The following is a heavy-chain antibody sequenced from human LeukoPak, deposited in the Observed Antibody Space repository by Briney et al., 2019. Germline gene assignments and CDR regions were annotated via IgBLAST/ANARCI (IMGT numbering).Heavy chain of an antibody. J-gene: IGHJ6*02. CDR1: GGSISSYY. CDR3: ARAVRGSADYHGMDV. CDR2: IYYSGST. V-gene: IGHV4-59*06. Sequence: SETLSLTCAVSGGSISSYYWSWIRQPPGKGLEWIGNIYYSGSTYYNPSLKSRVTISVDTSKNQFSLKLSSVTAADTAVYYCARAVRGSADYHGMDVWGQGTTVTVSS. D-gene: IGHD3-10*01.